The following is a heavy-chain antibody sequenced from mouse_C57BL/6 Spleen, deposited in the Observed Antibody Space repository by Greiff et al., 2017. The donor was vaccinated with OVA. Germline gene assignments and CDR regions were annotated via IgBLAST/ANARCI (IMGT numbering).Heavy chain of an antibody. V-gene: IGHV1-61*01. Sequence: VKLQQPGAELVRPGSSVKLSCKASGYTFTSYWMDWVKQRPGQGLEWIGNIYPSDSETHYNQKFKDKATLTVDKSSSTAYMQLSSLTSEDSAVYYCARSDGYYALFAYWGQGTLVTVSA. CDR1: GYTFTSYW. J-gene: IGHJ3*01. CDR2: IYPSDSET. D-gene: IGHD2-3*01. CDR3: ARSDGYYALFAY.